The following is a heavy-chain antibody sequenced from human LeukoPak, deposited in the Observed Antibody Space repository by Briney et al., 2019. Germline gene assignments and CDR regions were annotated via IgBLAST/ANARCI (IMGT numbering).Heavy chain of an antibody. Sequence: SETLSLTCAVSGGSIENNHWAWIRLPAGKGLEWIGRFHVSGNTNFNPSLKSRVTISVDTSKNQFSLKMTSMTAADTAVYFCARDPLRSSFDSWGQGILVTVAP. J-gene: IGHJ4*02. V-gene: IGHV4-4*07. CDR3: ARDPLRSSFDS. CDR2: FHVSGNT. D-gene: IGHD1-26*01. CDR1: GGSIENNH.